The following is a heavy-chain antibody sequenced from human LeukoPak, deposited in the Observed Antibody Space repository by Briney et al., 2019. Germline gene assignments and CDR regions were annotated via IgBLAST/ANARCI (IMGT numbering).Heavy chain of an antibody. V-gene: IGHV3-21*04. Sequence: PGGSLRLSCAASGFTFSSYSMNWVRQAPGKGLEWVSSISSSSSYIFYADSVKGRFTISRDNAKNSLYLQMNSLRAEDTALYYCARAAGGYYDSTWTSAEFDYWGRGTLVAVSS. CDR1: GFTFSSYS. CDR2: ISSSSSYI. J-gene: IGHJ4*02. D-gene: IGHD3-9*01. CDR3: ARAAGGYYDSTWTSAEFDY.